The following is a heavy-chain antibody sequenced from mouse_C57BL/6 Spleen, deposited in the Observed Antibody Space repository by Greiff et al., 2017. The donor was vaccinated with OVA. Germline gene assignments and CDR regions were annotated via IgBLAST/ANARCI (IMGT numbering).Heavy chain of an antibody. CDR1: GYSITSGYY. CDR2: ISYDGSN. CDR3: ARGGFAGAMDY. V-gene: IGHV3-6*01. Sequence: EVQLQQSGPGLVKPSQSLSLTCSVTGYSITSGYYWNWIRQFPGNKLEWMGYISYDGSNNYNPSLKNRISITRDTSKNQFFLKLNSVTTEDTATYYCARGGFAGAMDYWGQGTSVTVSS. J-gene: IGHJ4*01.